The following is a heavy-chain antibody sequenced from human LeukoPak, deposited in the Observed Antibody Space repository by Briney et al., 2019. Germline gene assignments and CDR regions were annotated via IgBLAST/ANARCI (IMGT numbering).Heavy chain of an antibody. CDR2: IFYSGST. D-gene: IGHD3-9*01. V-gene: IGHV4-4*02. CDR1: GGSISRNNW. J-gene: IGHJ4*02. Sequence: SETLSLTCAVSGGSISRNNWWTWVRQPPGKGLEWIGEIFYSGSTNYNPSLKSRVTISVDKSNKQFSLKLSSVTAADTAVYYCARARYFDWSYDYWGQGTLVTVSS. CDR3: ARARYFDWSYDY.